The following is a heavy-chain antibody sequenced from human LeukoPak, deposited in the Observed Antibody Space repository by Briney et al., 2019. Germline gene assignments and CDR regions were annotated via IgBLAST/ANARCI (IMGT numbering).Heavy chain of an antibody. CDR1: GYSISSGYY. CDR3: ARGYGDYALPFDP. Sequence: SETLSLTCTVSGYSISSGYYWGWIRQPPGKGLEWIGSIYQSGSTYYNPSLKSRVTISVDTSKNQFSLKLSSVTAADTAVYYCARGYGDYALPFDPWGQGTLVTVSS. CDR2: IYQSGST. V-gene: IGHV4-38-2*02. D-gene: IGHD4-17*01. J-gene: IGHJ5*02.